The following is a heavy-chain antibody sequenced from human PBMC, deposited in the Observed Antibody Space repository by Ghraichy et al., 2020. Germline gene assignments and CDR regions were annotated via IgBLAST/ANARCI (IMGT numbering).Heavy chain of an antibody. Sequence: GGSLRLSCAASGFTVSSNYMSWVRQAPGKGLEWVSVIYSGGSTYYADSVKGRFTISRDNSKNTLYLQMNSLRAEDTAVYYCARGIYDFWSAYYYMDVWGKGTTVTVSS. CDR1: GFTVSSNY. CDR2: IYSGGST. V-gene: IGHV3-66*01. J-gene: IGHJ6*03. D-gene: IGHD3-3*01. CDR3: ARGIYDFWSAYYYMDV.